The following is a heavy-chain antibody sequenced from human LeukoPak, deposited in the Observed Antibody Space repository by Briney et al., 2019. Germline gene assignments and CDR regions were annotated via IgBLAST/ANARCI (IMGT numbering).Heavy chain of an antibody. CDR3: ARDVGIDYYFDY. CDR2: INQDGSDK. J-gene: IGHJ4*02. Sequence: GGSLRLSCAASGFTFSSYWMSWVRQSPGKGLEWVANINQDGSDKYYVDSVKGRFTISRDNAKNTLYLQMNSLRAEDTAVYYCARDVGIDYYFDYWGQGTLVTVSS. CDR1: GFTFSSYW. V-gene: IGHV3-7*01. D-gene: IGHD3-10*01.